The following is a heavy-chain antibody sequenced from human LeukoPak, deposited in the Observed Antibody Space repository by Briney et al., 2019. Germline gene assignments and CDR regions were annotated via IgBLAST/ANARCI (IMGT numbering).Heavy chain of an antibody. CDR3: ARDIDTAMVTGDI. CDR1: GGTFSSYA. CDR2: IIPIFGTA. D-gene: IGHD5-18*01. Sequence: SVNVSCTASGGTFSSYAISWVRQAPGQGPESMGGIIPIFGTANYAQKFQGRVTITADESTSTAYMELSSLRSEDTAVYYCARDIDTAMVTGDIWGQGTMVTVSS. J-gene: IGHJ3*02. V-gene: IGHV1-69*01.